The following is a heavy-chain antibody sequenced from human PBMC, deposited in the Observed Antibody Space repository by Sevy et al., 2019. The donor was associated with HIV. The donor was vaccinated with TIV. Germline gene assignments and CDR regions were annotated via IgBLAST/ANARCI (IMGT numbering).Heavy chain of an antibody. Sequence: SETLSLTCTVSGGSISSSSYYWGWMRQPPGMGLEWIGSIYYSGSTYYHPSLKSRVTISGDTSKNQFSLKLSSVTAADTAVYYCARRPHVGNSSGWFDPWGQGTLVTVSS. J-gene: IGHJ5*02. CDR1: GGSISSSSYY. CDR3: ARRPHVGNSSGWFDP. CDR2: IYYSGST. V-gene: IGHV4-39*01. D-gene: IGHD6-19*01.